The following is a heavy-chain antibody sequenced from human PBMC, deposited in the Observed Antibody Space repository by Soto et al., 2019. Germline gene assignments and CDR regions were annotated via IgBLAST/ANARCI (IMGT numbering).Heavy chain of an antibody. CDR3: AIGGEYFLSRSCFDP. CDR1: GGTFSSYA. J-gene: IGHJ5*02. Sequence: QVQLVQSGAEVKKPGSSVKVSCKASGGTFSSYAISWVRQAPGKGLEWLVGISPIFGTAKYAQEFQGRVPLTGADSTSTAYLDLSCLRAEATAVYYCAIGGEYFLSRSCFDPWGQGTLVTVSS. CDR2: ISPIFGTA. D-gene: IGHD4-17*01. V-gene: IGHV1-69*12.